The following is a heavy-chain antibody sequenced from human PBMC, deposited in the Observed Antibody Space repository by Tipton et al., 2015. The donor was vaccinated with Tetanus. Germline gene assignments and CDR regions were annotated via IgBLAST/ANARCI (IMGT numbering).Heavy chain of an antibody. CDR2: IYYSGST. CDR1: GGSISSYY. V-gene: IGHV4-59*12. Sequence: TLSLTCTVSGGSISSYYWSWIRQPPGKGLEWIGYIYYSGSTYYNPSLKSRVTISVDTSKNQFSLKLSSVTAADTAVYYCARASGSYECEYWGQGTLVTVSS. J-gene: IGHJ4*02. CDR3: ARASGSYECEY. D-gene: IGHD1-26*01.